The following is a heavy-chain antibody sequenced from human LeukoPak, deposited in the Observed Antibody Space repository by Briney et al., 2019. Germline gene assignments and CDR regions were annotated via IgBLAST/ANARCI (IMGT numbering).Heavy chain of an antibody. J-gene: IGHJ4*02. V-gene: IGHV5-51*01. Sequence: GESLKISCKGSGSRFPSYWIGWVRQMPGKGLEWMGIIYPGDSDTRYSPSFQGQVTISADKSISTAYLQWSSLKASDTAMYYCARRWVRWSFYYFDYWGQGTLVTVSS. CDR2: IYPGDSDT. D-gene: IGHD4-23*01. CDR1: GSRFPSYW. CDR3: ARRWVRWSFYYFDY.